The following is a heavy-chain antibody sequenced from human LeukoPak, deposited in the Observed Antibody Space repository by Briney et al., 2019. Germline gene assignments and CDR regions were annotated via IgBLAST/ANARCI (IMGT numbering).Heavy chain of an antibody. CDR1: GFTFVNYW. Sequence: GGSLRLSCAASGFTFVNYWMTWVRQAPGKGLEYVSVINTDGRITYYADSVKGRFTISRDNSKNTVYLQMGSLRGEDMAVYYCTRDGGSFCDFDYWGQGALVTVSS. CDR3: TRDGGSFCDFDY. CDR2: INTDGRIT. J-gene: IGHJ4*02. V-gene: IGHV3-64*02. D-gene: IGHD1-26*01.